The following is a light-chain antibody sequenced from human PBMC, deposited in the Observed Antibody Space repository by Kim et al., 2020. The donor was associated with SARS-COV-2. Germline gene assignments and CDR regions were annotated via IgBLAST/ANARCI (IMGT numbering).Light chain of an antibody. CDR3: ATWDTSLTVGV. V-gene: IGLV1-51*01. J-gene: IGLJ3*02. CDR2: DNN. Sequence: QSALTQPPSVSAAPGQKVTISCSGSRSNIGSNPVSWYQQFPGTAPKLITYDNNKRPSGIPDRFSSSKSGTSATLGITGLRTGDEAHYYCATWDTSLTVGVFGGGTRSPS. CDR1: RSNIGSNP.